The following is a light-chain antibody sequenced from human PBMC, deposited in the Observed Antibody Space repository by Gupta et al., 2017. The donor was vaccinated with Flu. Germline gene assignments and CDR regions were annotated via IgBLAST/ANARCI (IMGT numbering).Light chain of an antibody. V-gene: IGKV1-39*01. J-gene: IGKJ1*01. Sequence: DIQMTQSPSSLSASVGDRVTITCRASQSISRYLNWYQQKPGKAPKLLIYAASRVKSGVPSRFSGSGSGTDFTLTISRRQPEDFANYYCQQRNSTPGTFGQGTKVEIK. CDR2: AAS. CDR3: QQRNSTPGT. CDR1: QSISRY.